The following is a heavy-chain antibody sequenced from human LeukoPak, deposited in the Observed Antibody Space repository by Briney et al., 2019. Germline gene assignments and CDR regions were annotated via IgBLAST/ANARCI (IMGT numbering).Heavy chain of an antibody. D-gene: IGHD3-9*01. CDR1: GFTFSSYA. V-gene: IGHV3-23*01. CDR3: ANPYSYDILTWRPPGDAFDI. J-gene: IGHJ3*02. Sequence: SGGSLRPSCAASGFTFSSYAMSWVRQAPGKGLEWVSAVSGRGGSTYYADSVKGRFTISRDNSKTTLYLQINSLRAEDTAVYYCANPYSYDILTWRPPGDAFDIWGQGTIVTVSS. CDR2: VSGRGGST.